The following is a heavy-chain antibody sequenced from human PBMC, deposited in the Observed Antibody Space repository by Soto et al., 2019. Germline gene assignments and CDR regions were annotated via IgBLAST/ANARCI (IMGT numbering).Heavy chain of an antibody. CDR3: AKERYSRSWASPWFDP. CDR1: GFTFSSYW. V-gene: IGHV3-74*01. CDR2: INSDGSST. Sequence: GGSLRLSCTASGFTFSSYWMHWVRQAPGKGLVWVSRINSDGSSTSYADSVKGRFTISRDNAKNTLYLQMNSLRAEDTAVYYCAKERYSRSWASPWFDPWGQRTLVTVSS. J-gene: IGHJ5*02. D-gene: IGHD6-13*01.